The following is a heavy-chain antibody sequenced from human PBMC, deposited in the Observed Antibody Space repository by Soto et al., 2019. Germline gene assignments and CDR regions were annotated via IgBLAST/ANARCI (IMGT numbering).Heavy chain of an antibody. V-gene: IGHV3-23*01. D-gene: IGHD4-17*01. J-gene: IGHJ4*02. CDR1: GFTFSNYA. Sequence: GGSLRLSCAASGFTFSNYAMTWVRQAPGRGLEWVALITGTDETTNYADSGKGRFTISRDNSKNTVYLQMNSLRVDDTAVYFCAQVPALVTTTGHWGQGTLVTVSS. CDR2: ITGTDETT. CDR3: AQVPALVTTTGH.